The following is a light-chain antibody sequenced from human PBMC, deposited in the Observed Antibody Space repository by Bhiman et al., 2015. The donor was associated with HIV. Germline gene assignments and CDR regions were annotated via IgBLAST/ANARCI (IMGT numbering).Light chain of an antibody. CDR3: GSYTTSSTLLYV. Sequence: QSALTQPASVSGSPGQSITISCSGISSDVGGYNFVSWYQQHPGKAPKLMIYDVSNRPSGVSNRFSGFKSGSTASLIISGLRADDEADYYCGSYTTSSTLLYVFGTGTTVTVL. V-gene: IGLV2-14*03. CDR1: SSDVGGYNF. CDR2: DVS. J-gene: IGLJ1*01.